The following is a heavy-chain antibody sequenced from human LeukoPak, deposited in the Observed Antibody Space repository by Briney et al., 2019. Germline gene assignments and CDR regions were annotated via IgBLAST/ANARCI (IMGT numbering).Heavy chain of an antibody. Sequence: SETLSLTCAIYGGSFSGYYWSWIRQPPNKGLEWLGEINHSGSTKYNPSLKSRVTISLDTSKKRFSLRLTSVSAADTAAYYCVTTRYYYRGMDVWGQGTTVTVSS. CDR1: GGSFSGYY. CDR2: INHSGST. V-gene: IGHV4-34*01. D-gene: IGHD4-11*01. J-gene: IGHJ6*02. CDR3: VTTRYYYRGMDV.